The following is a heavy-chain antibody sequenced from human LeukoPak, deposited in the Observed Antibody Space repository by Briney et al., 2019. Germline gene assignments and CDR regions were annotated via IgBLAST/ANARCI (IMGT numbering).Heavy chain of an antibody. CDR3: AKDPLDGYNHNWFDP. D-gene: IGHD5-12*01. Sequence: GGSLRLSCAASGFTFSSYAMSWVSQAPGKGLEWVSAISGSGGSTYYADSVKGRFTISRDNSKNTLYLQMNSLRAEDTAVYYCAKDPLDGYNHNWFDPWGQGTLVTVSS. CDR2: ISGSGGST. V-gene: IGHV3-23*01. J-gene: IGHJ5*02. CDR1: GFTFSSYA.